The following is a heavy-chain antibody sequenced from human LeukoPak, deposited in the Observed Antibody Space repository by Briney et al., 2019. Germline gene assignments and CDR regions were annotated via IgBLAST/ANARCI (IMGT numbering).Heavy chain of an antibody. CDR1: GGSFSRYY. V-gene: IGHV4-34*01. J-gene: IGHJ5*01. CDR2: INHSGST. Sequence: SETLSLTCAVYGGSFSRYYWSWIRQPPGKGLEWIGEINHSGSTNYNPSLKSRVTISVDTSKNQFSLKLSSVTAADTAVYYCARGMIGSASNWFDPWGQGTLVTVSS. D-gene: IGHD3-9*01. CDR3: ARGMIGSASNWFDP.